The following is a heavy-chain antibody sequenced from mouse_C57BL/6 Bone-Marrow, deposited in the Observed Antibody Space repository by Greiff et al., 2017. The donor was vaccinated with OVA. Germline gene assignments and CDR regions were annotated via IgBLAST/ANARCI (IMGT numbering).Heavy chain of an antibody. J-gene: IGHJ2*01. CDR3: ARDGYYGGFDY. V-gene: IGHV1-69*01. CDR2: IDPSDSYT. Sequence: QVQLQQPGADLVMPGASVKLSCKASGYTFTSYWMHWVKQRPGQGLEWIGEIDPSDSYTNYNQKFKGKSTLTVDKSSSTAYMQLSSLTSEDSAVYYCARDGYYGGFDYWGQGTTLTVSS. D-gene: IGHD2-3*01. CDR1: GYTFTSYW.